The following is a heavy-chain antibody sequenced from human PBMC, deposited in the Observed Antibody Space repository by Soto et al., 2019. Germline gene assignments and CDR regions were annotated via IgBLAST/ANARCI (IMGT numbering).Heavy chain of an antibody. CDR3: ARTAIHSSGWFPLYYYYYMDV. CDR2: MNPNSGNT. D-gene: IGHD6-19*01. CDR1: GYTFTRYD. Sequence: GASVKVSCKASGYTFTRYDINWVRQATGQGLEWMGWMNPNSGNTGYAQKFQGRVTMTRNTSISTAYMELSSLRSEDTAVYYCARTAIHSSGWFPLYYYYYMDVWGKGTTVTVSS. J-gene: IGHJ6*03. V-gene: IGHV1-8*01.